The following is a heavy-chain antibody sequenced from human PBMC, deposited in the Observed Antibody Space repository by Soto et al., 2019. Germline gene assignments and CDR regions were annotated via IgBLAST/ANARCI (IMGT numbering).Heavy chain of an antibody. CDR3: ARSPGVFDY. Sequence: QVQLVQSGAEVKKPGSSVKVSCKASGGTFSSLAISWVRQAPGQGLEWMGGLVPVFGTANYAQKFQGRVTITADTSTSTSYMELGSLRSEDTAVYYCARSPGVFDYWGQGTQVTVSS. J-gene: IGHJ4*02. CDR1: GGTFSSLA. CDR2: LVPVFGTA. D-gene: IGHD3-10*01. V-gene: IGHV1-69*06.